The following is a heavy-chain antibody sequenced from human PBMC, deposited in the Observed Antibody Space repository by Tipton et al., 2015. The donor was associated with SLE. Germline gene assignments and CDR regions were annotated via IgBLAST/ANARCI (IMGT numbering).Heavy chain of an antibody. CDR1: GYNFNIYW. CDR3: ARHPLSSGWNLYSFDY. D-gene: IGHD6-19*01. J-gene: IGHJ4*02. Sequence: QLVQSGAEVEKPGESLKISCKASGYNFNIYWIGWVRQMPGKGLEWMGIIYPGDSDTTYSPSFQGQVTISADKSIRTAYLQWSSLEASDTAMYYCARHPLSSGWNLYSFDYWGQRTLVPASS. V-gene: IGHV5-51*01. CDR2: IYPGDSDT.